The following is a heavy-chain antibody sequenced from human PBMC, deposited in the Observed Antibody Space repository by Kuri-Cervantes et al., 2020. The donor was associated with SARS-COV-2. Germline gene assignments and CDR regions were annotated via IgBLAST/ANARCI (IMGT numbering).Heavy chain of an antibody. Sequence: SETLSLTCAISGDSVSSNSAAWNWIMQSPSRGLEWLGRTFYRSKWYNDYAVSVKSRITINPDTSKNQFSLKLSSVTAADTAVYYCATQSRGNYWGQGTLVTVSS. CDR1: GDSVSSNSAA. CDR3: ATQSRGNY. J-gene: IGHJ4*02. CDR2: TFYRSKWYN. V-gene: IGHV6-1*01. D-gene: IGHD3-16*01.